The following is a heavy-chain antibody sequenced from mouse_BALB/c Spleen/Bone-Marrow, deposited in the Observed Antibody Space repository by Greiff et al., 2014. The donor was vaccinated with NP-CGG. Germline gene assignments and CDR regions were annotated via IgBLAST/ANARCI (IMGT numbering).Heavy chain of an antibody. V-gene: IGHV1-7*01. Sequence: QVQLQQSGAELAKPGAPVKMSCKASGYTFTNYWMHWVKQRPGQGLEWIGYINPSTGYTDYNQKFKDKATLTADKSSGTAYMQLSSLTSEDSAVYYCARSYGNYVDYWGQGTTLTVSS. CDR3: ARSYGNYVDY. CDR1: GYTFTNYW. J-gene: IGHJ2*01. CDR2: INPSTGYT. D-gene: IGHD2-1*01.